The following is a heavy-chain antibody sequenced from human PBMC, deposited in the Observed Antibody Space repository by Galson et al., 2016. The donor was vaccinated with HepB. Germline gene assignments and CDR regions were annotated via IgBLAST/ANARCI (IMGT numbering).Heavy chain of an antibody. Sequence: LSLTCAVSGGSISSTNWWSWVRQPPGKGLEWIGDIYHTGSVNCNPSLKSRVIISLDKSKNQFTLQLSSVTAADTAVYYCARWSCSGGTCYTSDYWGQGTLVTVSS. CDR3: ARWSCSGGTCYTSDY. CDR1: GGSISSTNW. D-gene: IGHD2-15*01. V-gene: IGHV4-4*02. J-gene: IGHJ4*02. CDR2: IYHTGSV.